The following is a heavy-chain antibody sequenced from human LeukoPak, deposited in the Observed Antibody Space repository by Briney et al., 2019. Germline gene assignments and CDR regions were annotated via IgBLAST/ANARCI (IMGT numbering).Heavy chain of an antibody. CDR2: IYYSGST. CDR3: ARHYGGNSGAFDI. D-gene: IGHD4-23*01. CDR1: GGSISSSSYY. Sequence: PSETLSLTCTVSGGSISSSSYYWGWIRQPPGKGLEGIGSIYYSGSTYYNPSLKSRVTISVDTSKNQFSLKLSSVTAADTAVYYCARHYGGNSGAFDIWGQGTMVTVSS. J-gene: IGHJ3*02. V-gene: IGHV4-39*01.